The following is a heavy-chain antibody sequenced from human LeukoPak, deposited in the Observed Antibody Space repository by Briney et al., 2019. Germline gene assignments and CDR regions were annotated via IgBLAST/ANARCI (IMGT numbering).Heavy chain of an antibody. Sequence: GGSLRLSCAASGFTFSSYSMNWVRQAPGKGLEWVSAISGSGGSTYYADSVKGRFTISRDNSKNTLYLQMNSLRAEDTAVYYCAGGYCSSTSCYTGDYFDYWGQGTLVTVSS. D-gene: IGHD2-2*02. CDR2: ISGSGGST. J-gene: IGHJ4*02. CDR3: AGGYCSSTSCYTGDYFDY. V-gene: IGHV3-23*01. CDR1: GFTFSSYS.